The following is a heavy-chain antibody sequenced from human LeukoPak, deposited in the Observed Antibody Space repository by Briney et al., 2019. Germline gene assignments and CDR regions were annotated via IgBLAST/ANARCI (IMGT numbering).Heavy chain of an antibody. CDR3: ARDRGSSGYYIWYFDL. CDR1: GGSFGGYY. J-gene: IGHJ2*01. Sequence: PSETLSLTCAVYGGSFGGYYWSWIRQPPGKGLEWIGEINHSGSTNYNPSLKSRVTISVDTSKNQFSLKLSSVTAADTAVYYCARDRGSSGYYIWYFDLWGRGTLVTVSS. V-gene: IGHV4-34*01. CDR2: INHSGST. D-gene: IGHD3-22*01.